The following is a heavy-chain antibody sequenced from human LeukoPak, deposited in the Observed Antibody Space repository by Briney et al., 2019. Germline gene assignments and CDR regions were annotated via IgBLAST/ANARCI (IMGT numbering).Heavy chain of an antibody. CDR3: ARGAIAAAGLFDY. D-gene: IGHD6-13*01. CDR1: GGTFSSYA. Sequence: SVKVSCKASGGTFSSYAISWVRQAPGQGLEWMGGIIPIFGTANYAQKFQGRVTITTDESTSTAYMELSSLRSEDTAVYYCARGAIAAAGLFDYWGQGTLVTVSS. V-gene: IGHV1-69*05. CDR2: IIPIFGTA. J-gene: IGHJ4*02.